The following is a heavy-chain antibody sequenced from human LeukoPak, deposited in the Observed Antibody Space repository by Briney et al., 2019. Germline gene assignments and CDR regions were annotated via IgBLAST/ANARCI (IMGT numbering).Heavy chain of an antibody. CDR1: GDSVSSNSAA. V-gene: IGHV6-1*01. CDR3: ARGLYDSSWYYLDY. J-gene: IGHJ4*02. D-gene: IGHD6-13*01. Sequence: SPTLSLTCAISGDSVSSNSAAWNWLRQSPSRGLEWLGRTYYRSKWSNNYAISVKSRITIKPDTSKNQFSLQLNSVTPEDTAVYYCARGLYDSSWYYLDYWGQGTLVTVSS. CDR2: TYYRSKWSN.